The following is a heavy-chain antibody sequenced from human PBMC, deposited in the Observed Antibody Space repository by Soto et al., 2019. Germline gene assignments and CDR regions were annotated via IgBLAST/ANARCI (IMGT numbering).Heavy chain of an antibody. D-gene: IGHD3-3*01. CDR1: GGTFSSYA. CDR2: IIPIFGTA. J-gene: IGHJ6*02. CDR3: ARDDGVTIFGVVRGMDV. V-gene: IGHV1-69*13. Sequence: GASVKVSCKASGGTFSSYAISWVRQAPGQGLEWMGGIIPIFGTANYAQKFQGRVTITADESTSTAYMELSSLRSEDTAVYYCARDDGVTIFGVVRGMDVWGQGTTVTVSS.